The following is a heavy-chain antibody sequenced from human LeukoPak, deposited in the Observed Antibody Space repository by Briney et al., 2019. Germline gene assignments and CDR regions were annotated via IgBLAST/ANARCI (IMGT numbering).Heavy chain of an antibody. J-gene: IGHJ4*02. V-gene: IGHV4-39*07. CDR2: IYYSGST. D-gene: IGHD5-12*01. Sequence: PSETLSLTCTVSGGSISSSSYYWGWIRQPPGKGLEWIGSIYYSGSTYYNPSLKSRVTISVDTSKNQFSLKLSSVTAADTAVYYCARLNVDSGYDLPFDYWGQGTLVTVSS. CDR3: ARLNVDSGYDLPFDY. CDR1: GGSISSSSYY.